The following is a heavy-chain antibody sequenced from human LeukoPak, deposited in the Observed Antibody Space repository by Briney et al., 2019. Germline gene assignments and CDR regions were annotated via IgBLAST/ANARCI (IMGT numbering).Heavy chain of an antibody. CDR3: ARALVDGYKELGY. CDR1: GYTFTTYG. CDR2: ISAYNGNT. V-gene: IGHV1-18*01. Sequence: ASVKVSCKASGYTFTTYGITWVRQAPGQGLEWMGWISAYNGNTNYAQNLQGRVTMTTDTSTSTAYMELRSLRSDDTAVYYCARALVDGYKELGYWGQGTLVTVSS. D-gene: IGHD5-24*01. J-gene: IGHJ4*02.